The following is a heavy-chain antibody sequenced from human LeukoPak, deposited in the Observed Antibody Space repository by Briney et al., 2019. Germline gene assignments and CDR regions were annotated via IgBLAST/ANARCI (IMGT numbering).Heavy chain of an antibody. CDR1: GGSISSSSYY. J-gene: IGHJ4*02. D-gene: IGHD1-26*01. Sequence: PSETLSLTCTVSGGSISSSSYYWGWIRQPPEQGLEWIGSIYYSGSTYYNPSLKSRVTISVDTSKNQFSLKLSSVTAADTAVYYCARVGATHFDYWGQGTLVTVSS. CDR3: ARVGATHFDY. V-gene: IGHV4-39*01. CDR2: IYYSGST.